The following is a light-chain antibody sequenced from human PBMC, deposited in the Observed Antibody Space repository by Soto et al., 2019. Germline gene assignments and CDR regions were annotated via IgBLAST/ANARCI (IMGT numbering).Light chain of an antibody. J-gene: IGKJ2*01. CDR2: KAS. CDR3: QQYDASPLT. Sequence: DIQMTQSPTTLSASVGDRAIITSRASQTVRNWLAWFQQKPGEAPKLLIYKASRLESGVSSRFSGSGYGTDFTLTITNLVPGDSATYFCQQYDASPLTFGQGTKLEIK. V-gene: IGKV1-5*03. CDR1: QTVRNW.